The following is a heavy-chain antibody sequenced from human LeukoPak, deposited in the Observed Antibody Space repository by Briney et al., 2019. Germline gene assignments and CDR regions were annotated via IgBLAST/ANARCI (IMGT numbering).Heavy chain of an antibody. Sequence: SLRLSCAASGFTFDDYAMHWVRQAPGKGLEWVSGISWNSGSIGYADSVRGRFTISRDNAKNSLYLQMISLRAEDTAVYYCARDPVEISYDYWGQGTLVTVSS. CDR3: ARDPVEISYDY. J-gene: IGHJ4*02. CDR2: ISWNSGSI. V-gene: IGHV3-9*01. CDR1: GFTFDDYA. D-gene: IGHD5-24*01.